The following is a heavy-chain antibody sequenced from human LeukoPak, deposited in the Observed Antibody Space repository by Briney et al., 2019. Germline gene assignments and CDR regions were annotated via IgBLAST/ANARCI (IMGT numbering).Heavy chain of an antibody. CDR1: GGSFSGYY. Sequence: SETLSLTCGVYGGSFSGYYWSWVRQPPGKGLEWIGEINHSGSTNYNPSLKSRVTISVDTSKNQFSLKLSSVTAADTAVYYCARRRYDFWSGSSFDYWGQGTLVTVSS. CDR3: ARRRYDFWSGSSFDY. D-gene: IGHD3-3*01. J-gene: IGHJ4*02. CDR2: INHSGST. V-gene: IGHV4-34*01.